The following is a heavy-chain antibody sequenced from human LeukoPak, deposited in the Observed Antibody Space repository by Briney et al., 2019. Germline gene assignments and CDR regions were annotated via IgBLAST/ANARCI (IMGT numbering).Heavy chain of an antibody. J-gene: IGHJ3*02. CDR2: IYSSGST. V-gene: IGHV4-59*01. D-gene: IGHD3-3*01. Sequence: SETLSLTCTVSGGSISTYYWSWIRQPPGKGLEWIGYIYSSGSTEYNPSLKSRVTISVDTSKNQFSLKVNSVTAADTAVYYCARDAPRFDAFDIWGQGTMVTVSS. CDR3: ARDAPRFDAFDI. CDR1: GGSISTYY.